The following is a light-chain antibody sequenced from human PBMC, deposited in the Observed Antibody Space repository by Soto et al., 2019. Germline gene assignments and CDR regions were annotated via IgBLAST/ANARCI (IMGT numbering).Light chain of an antibody. J-gene: IGKJ2*01. CDR3: QQSYNAPYT. Sequence: DIQMTQSPSSLSVSIGDSITITCRASQNIGTSLNWYQMKLGRAPKLLIYSAATLQSGAPSRFSGGGSGTDITLTTKNLQSDDFATYSCQQSYNAPYTFGRGTMLEIK. V-gene: IGKV1-39*01. CDR2: SAA. CDR1: QNIGTS.